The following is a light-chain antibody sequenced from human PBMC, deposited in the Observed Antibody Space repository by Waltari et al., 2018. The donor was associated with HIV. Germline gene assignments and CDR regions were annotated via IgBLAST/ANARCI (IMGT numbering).Light chain of an antibody. CDR2: GAS. CDR3: QQDYNLPYT. CDR1: QSVSSSY. Sequence: TQSPATLSLSPGERATLSCRASQSVSSSYLSWYQQKPGQAPRLLIYGASTRATGIPARFSGSGSGTDFTLTISSLQPEDFAVYYCQQDYNLPYTFGQGTKLEIK. J-gene: IGKJ2*01. V-gene: IGKV3D-7*01.